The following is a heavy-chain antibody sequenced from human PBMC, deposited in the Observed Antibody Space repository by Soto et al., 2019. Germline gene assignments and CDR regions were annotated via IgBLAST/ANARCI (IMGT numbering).Heavy chain of an antibody. CDR3: ARRGSGSYYDY. J-gene: IGHJ4*02. CDR1: GFTFSSYA. D-gene: IGHD1-26*01. Sequence: EVQLLESGGGLVQPGGSLRLSCAASGFTFSSYAMRWVRQAPVKGLEWVSAISGSGGRTYYAESVKGRFTISRDNSKNTPYLQMISLRAEDTAVYYCARRGSGSYYDYWGQGTLVTVSS. V-gene: IGHV3-23*01. CDR2: ISGSGGRT.